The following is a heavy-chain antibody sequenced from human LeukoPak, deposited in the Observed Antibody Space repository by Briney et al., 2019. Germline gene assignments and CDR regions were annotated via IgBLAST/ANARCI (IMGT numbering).Heavy chain of an antibody. CDR2: IYTSGST. CDR1: GGSISSGSYY. Sequence: PSETLSLTCTVSGGSISSGSYYWSWIRQPAGRGLEWIGRIYTSGSTNYNPSLKSRVTISVDTSKNQFSLKLSSVTAADTAVYYCARSAGYSSSWYDFAYGGWFDPRGQGTLVTVSS. V-gene: IGHV4-61*02. CDR3: ARSAGYSSSWYDFAYGGWFDP. J-gene: IGHJ5*02. D-gene: IGHD6-13*01.